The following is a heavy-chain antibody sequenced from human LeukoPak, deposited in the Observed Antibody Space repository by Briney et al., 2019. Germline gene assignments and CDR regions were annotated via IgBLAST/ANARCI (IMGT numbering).Heavy chain of an antibody. CDR3: ARLGWATAPLDY. D-gene: IGHD5-12*01. CDR2: ISSSSSYT. Sequence: GGSLRLSCAASGFTFSDYYISWIRQAPGKGLEWVSYISSSSSYTNYADSVKGRFTISRDNAKNSLYLQMNSLRAEDTAVYYCARLGWATAPLDYWGQGTLVTVSS. J-gene: IGHJ4*02. V-gene: IGHV3-11*06. CDR1: GFTFSDYY.